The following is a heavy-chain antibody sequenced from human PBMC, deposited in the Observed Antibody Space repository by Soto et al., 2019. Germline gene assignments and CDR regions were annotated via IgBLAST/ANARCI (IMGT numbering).Heavy chain of an antibody. CDR1: GGSISSSSCH. V-gene: IGHV4-39*06. D-gene: IGHD3-9*01. J-gene: IGHJ4*02. CDR2: IKYSGTT. CDR3: ARVRSYDILTGYSNFDY. Sequence: SETLSLTCTVSGGSISSSSCHWCCIRQPPGKGLEWIASIKYSGTTFYNPSLKSRVTLSVDTSKNQFALKLSSVTAADTAVYYCARVRSYDILTGYSNFDYWGQGTLVTVS.